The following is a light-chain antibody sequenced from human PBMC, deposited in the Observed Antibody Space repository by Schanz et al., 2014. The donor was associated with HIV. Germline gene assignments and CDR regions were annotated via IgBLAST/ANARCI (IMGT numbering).Light chain of an antibody. CDR2: GND. J-gene: IGLJ3*02. V-gene: IGLV1-40*01. CDR1: SSNIGASYD. Sequence: QSVLTQPPSVSGAPGQRVTISCTGSSSNIGASYDVHWHQQLPGTAPKHLIYGNDNRPSGVPDRFSGSKSGTSASLAITGLQSADEADYYCAAWDDSLSGWVFGGGTKLTVL. CDR3: AAWDDSLSGWV.